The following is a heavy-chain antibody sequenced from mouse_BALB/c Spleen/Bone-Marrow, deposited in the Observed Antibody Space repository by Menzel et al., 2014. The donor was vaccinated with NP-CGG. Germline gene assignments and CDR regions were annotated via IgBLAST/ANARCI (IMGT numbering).Heavy chain of an antibody. CDR2: IYPGNGDT. CDR3: ARGLCYDYVRYFDV. Sequence: QVQLQQSGAELVKPGASVKMSCKASGYTFTSYNMHWVKQTPGQGLEWIGAIYPGNGDTSYNQKFKGKATLTADKSSSTAYMQLSSLTSEDSAVYYCARGLCYDYVRYFDVWGAGTTVTVSS. V-gene: IGHV1-12*01. D-gene: IGHD2-4*01. J-gene: IGHJ1*01. CDR1: GYTFTSYN.